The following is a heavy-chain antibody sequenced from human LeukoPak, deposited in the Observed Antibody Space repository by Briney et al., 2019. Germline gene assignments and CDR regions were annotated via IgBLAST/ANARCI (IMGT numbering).Heavy chain of an antibody. CDR1: GFTFTTYW. Sequence: GGCLRLSCAAAGFTFTTYWMSWVRQAPGKGPEWVVNIKQDGTEKYYVDSVKGRFTISRDNAKNSLYLQMNSLRAQDTAVYYCANSVAGTGGRGYWGQGTLVTVSP. CDR3: ANSVAGTGGRGY. J-gene: IGHJ4*02. V-gene: IGHV3-7*03. CDR2: IKQDGTEK. D-gene: IGHD6-19*01.